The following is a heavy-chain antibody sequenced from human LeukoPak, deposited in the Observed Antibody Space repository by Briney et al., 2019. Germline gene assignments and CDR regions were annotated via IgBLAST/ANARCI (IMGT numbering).Heavy chain of an antibody. D-gene: IGHD6-13*01. CDR1: GGSISSNNW. V-gene: IGHV4-4*02. CDR3: ARHLAAAGSWMGG. J-gene: IGHJ4*02. Sequence: PSETLSLTCAVSGGSISSNNWWSWVRQPPGKGLEWIGEINHSGSTNYNPSLKSRVTISVDTSKNQFSLKLSSVTAADTAVYYCARHLAAAGSWMGGRGQGTLVTVSS. CDR2: INHSGST.